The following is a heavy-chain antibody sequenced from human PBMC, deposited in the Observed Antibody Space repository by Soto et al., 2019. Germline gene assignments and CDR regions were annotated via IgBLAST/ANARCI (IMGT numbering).Heavy chain of an antibody. CDR3: ARTPYGDNVVY. CDR2: MNPNSGNA. J-gene: IGHJ4*02. CDR1: GYTFTSYD. Sequence: QVQLVQSGAEVKKPVASVKVACKASGYTFTSYDINWVRQATGQGLEWRGWMNPNSGNAGYAQKFQGRVTMTRNTSISTAYVELSSLRSEDTAVYYCARTPYGDNVVYWGQGTLVTVSS. D-gene: IGHD4-17*01. V-gene: IGHV1-8*01.